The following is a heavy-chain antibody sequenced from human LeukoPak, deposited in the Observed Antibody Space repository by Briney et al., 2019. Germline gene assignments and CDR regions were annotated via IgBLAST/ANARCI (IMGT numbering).Heavy chain of an antibody. CDR1: GGSISSYY. Sequence: KPSETLSLTCTVSGGSISSYYWSWIRQPPGKGLEWIGYIYYSGSTNYNPSLKSRVTISVDTSKNQFSLKLSSVTAADTAVYYCARTYYYGSGSYSPLGYVDWGQGTLVTVSS. CDR3: ARTYYYGSGSYSPLGYVD. D-gene: IGHD3-10*01. CDR2: IYYSGST. J-gene: IGHJ4*02. V-gene: IGHV4-59*01.